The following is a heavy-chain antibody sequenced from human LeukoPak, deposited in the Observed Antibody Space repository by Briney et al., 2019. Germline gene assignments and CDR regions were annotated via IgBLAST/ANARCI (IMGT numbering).Heavy chain of an antibody. V-gene: IGHV4-34*01. D-gene: IGHD6-19*01. CDR2: INHSGST. J-gene: IGHJ2*01. Sequence: SETLSLTCAVYGGSFSGYYWSWIRQPPGKGLEWIGEINHSGSTNYNPSLKSRVTISVDTSKNQFSLRLSSVTAADTAVYYCARVLEGSSGQHWYFDLWGRGTLVTVSS. CDR1: GGSFSGYY. CDR3: ARVLEGSSGQHWYFDL.